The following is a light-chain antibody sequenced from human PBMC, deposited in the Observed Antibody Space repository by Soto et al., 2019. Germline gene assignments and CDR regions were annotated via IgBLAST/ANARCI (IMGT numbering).Light chain of an antibody. CDR3: QQLNSYPRVT. CDR1: QGISSY. J-gene: IGKJ3*01. V-gene: IGKV1-9*01. Sequence: DIQLTQSPSFLSASVGDRVTITCRASQGISSYLAWYQQKPGKAPKLLIYAASTLQSGVPSRFSGRGSGTEFTLTISSLQPEDFATYYCQQLNSYPRVTFGPGTKVDIK. CDR2: AAS.